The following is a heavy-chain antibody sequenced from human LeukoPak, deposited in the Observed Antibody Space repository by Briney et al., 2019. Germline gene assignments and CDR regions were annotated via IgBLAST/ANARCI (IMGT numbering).Heavy chain of an antibody. J-gene: IGHJ3*02. CDR2: ITGSGSST. V-gene: IGHV3-23*05. D-gene: IGHD1-26*01. CDR3: AMRWELHALGI. CDR1: GFTFSSYA. Sequence: GGSLRLSCGASGFTFSSYAMTWVRQAPGKGLEWVSAITGSGSSTYYADSVKGRFTISRDNSKNTLYLQMSSLRAEDTAVYYCAMRWELHALGIWGQGTVVTVSS.